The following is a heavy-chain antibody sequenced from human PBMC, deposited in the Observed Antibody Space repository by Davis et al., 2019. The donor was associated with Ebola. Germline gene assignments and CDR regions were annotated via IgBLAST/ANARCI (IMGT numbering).Heavy chain of an antibody. D-gene: IGHD1-26*01. CDR1: GFTFRSYA. CDR2: IKQDGSEK. CDR3: ASVVVGATIH. V-gene: IGHV3-7*01. J-gene: IGHJ4*02. Sequence: LSLTCAAPGFTFRSYAMSWVRQAPGKGLEWVANIKQDGSEKYYVDSVKGRFTISRDNAKNSRYLQMNSLRADDTAVYYCASVVVGATIHWGQGNLVTVSS.